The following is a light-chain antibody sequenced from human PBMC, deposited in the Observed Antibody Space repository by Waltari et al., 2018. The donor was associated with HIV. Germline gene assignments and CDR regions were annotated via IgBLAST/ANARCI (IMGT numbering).Light chain of an antibody. CDR3: QSADSSGSNFV. Sequence: SYELTQPPSVSVSPGQTARITCSGDALPKQYAYWYQQKPGQAPLSIIYNDSERPSGIPERFSGSSSGTTVTLTISGVQAEDEADYYCQSADSSGSNFVFGSGTKVTVL. CDR1: ALPKQY. J-gene: IGLJ1*01. V-gene: IGLV3-25*03. CDR2: NDS.